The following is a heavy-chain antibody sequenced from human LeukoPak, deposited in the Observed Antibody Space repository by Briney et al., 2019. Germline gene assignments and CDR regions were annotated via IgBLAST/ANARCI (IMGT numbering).Heavy chain of an antibody. CDR3: ARNYYDSSGYYYVGAFDI. D-gene: IGHD3-22*01. CDR2: IYYSGST. CDR1: GGSISSGDYY. J-gene: IGHJ3*02. V-gene: IGHV4-30-4*08. Sequence: SETLSLTCTVSGGSISSGDYYWSWIRQPPGKGLEWIGYIYYSGSTYYNPSLKSRVTISVDTSKNQFSLKLSSVTAAETAVYYCARNYYDSSGYYYVGAFDIWGQGTMVTVSS.